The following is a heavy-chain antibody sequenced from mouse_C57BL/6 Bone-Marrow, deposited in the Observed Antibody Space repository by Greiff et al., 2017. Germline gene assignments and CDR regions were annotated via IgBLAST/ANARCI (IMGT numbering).Heavy chain of an antibody. J-gene: IGHJ4*01. CDR2: ISDGGSYT. CDR1: GFTFSSYA. Sequence: EVMLVESGGGLVKPGGSLKLSCAASGFTFSSYAMSWVRQTPEKRLEWVATISDGGSYTYYPDNVKGRFTISRDNAKNNLYLQMSHLKSEDTAMYYCARDFYSNYVDYAMDYWGQGTSVTVSS. CDR3: ARDFYSNYVDYAMDY. D-gene: IGHD2-5*01. V-gene: IGHV5-4*01.